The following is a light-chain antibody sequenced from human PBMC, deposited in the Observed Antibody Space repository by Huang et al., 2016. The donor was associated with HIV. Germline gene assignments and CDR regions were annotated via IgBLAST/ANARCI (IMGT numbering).Light chain of an antibody. CDR1: QSISNN. CDR3: QQYDNWPPYT. J-gene: IGKJ2*01. V-gene: IGKV3-15*01. CDR2: GAF. Sequence: EIVMTQSPATLSVSPGERATLSCRTSQSISNNLAWYQQKPGQAPRLRIYGAFTRAPGIPARFSGSASGTEFSLTISSLQTEDFAVYYCQQYDNWPPYTFGQGTKLEIK.